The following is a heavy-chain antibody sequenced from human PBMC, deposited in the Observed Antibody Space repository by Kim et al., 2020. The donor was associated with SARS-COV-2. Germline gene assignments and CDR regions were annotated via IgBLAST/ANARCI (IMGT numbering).Heavy chain of an antibody. CDR3: ARGRSYDYVWGSYYY. Sequence: GGSLRLSCAASGFTFSSYGMHWVRQAPGKGLEWVAVISYDGSNKYYADSVKGRFTISRDNSKNTLYLQMNSLRAEDTAVYYCARGRSYDYVWGSYYYWGQGTLVTVSS. CDR2: ISYDGSNK. CDR1: GFTFSSYG. V-gene: IGHV3-33*05. D-gene: IGHD3-16*01. J-gene: IGHJ4*02.